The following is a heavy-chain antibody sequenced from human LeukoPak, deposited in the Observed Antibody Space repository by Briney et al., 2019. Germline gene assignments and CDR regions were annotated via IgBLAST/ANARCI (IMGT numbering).Heavy chain of an antibody. CDR2: INPNSGGT. CDR1: GYTFTGYY. Sequence: ASVKVSCKASGYTFTGYYMHWERQAPGQGLEWMGWINPNSGGTNYAQKFQGRVTMTRDTSTGTVYMELSRLRSDDTAVYYCARTLYIAAAPGGFDYWGQGTLVTVSS. J-gene: IGHJ4*02. CDR3: ARTLYIAAAPGGFDY. D-gene: IGHD6-13*01. V-gene: IGHV1-2*02.